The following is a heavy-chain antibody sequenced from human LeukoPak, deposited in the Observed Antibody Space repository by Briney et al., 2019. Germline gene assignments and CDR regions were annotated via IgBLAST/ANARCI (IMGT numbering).Heavy chain of an antibody. Sequence: SDTLSLTCTVSGGPFVGYYWTWIRQPPGKGLEWNGEITHSGGGNYNPSLKSRVTISVDSSQNRFSLKVLSVTAADTAVYYCARRARAPDFDVWGLGTLVSVSS. CDR3: ARRARAPDFDV. CDR2: ITHSGGG. CDR1: GGPFVGYY. V-gene: IGHV4-34*01. J-gene: IGHJ4*02.